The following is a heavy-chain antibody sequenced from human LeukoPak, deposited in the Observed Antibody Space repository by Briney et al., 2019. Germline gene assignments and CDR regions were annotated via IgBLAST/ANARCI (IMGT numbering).Heavy chain of an antibody. CDR2: ISHSGST. V-gene: IGHV4-38-2*01. D-gene: IGHD6-19*01. CDR1: GYSISSGYY. CDR3: ARSVVAGGTDAFHI. J-gene: IGHJ3*02. Sequence: SETLSLTCAVSGYSISSGYYWGWIRQPPGKGLEWIGSISHSGSTYYSPSLKSRVTISIDTSQTQFSLKLSSVTAADTAVYYCARSVVAGGTDAFHIWGPGTMVTVSS.